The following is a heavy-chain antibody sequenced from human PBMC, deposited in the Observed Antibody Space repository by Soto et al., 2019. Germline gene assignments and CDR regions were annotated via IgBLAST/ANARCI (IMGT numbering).Heavy chain of an antibody. V-gene: IGHV3-66*01. CDR3: ARDGVYDFWSGYYREDYYYYYMDV. Sequence: EVQLVESGGGLVQPGGSLRLSCAASGFTVSSNYMSWVRQAPGKGLEWVSVIYSGGSTYYADSVKGRFTISRDNSKNTLYLQMNSLRAEDTAVYYCARDGVYDFWSGYYREDYYYYYMDVWGKGTTVTVSS. J-gene: IGHJ6*03. D-gene: IGHD3-3*01. CDR1: GFTVSSNY. CDR2: IYSGGST.